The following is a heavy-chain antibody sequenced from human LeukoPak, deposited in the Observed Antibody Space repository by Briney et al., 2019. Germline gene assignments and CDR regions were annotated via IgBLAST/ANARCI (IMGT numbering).Heavy chain of an antibody. Sequence: GRSLRLSCAASGFTFSSYGMHWVRQAPGKGLERVALIWYDGSNKYYADSVKGRFTISRDNSKNTLYLQMNSLRAEDTAVYYCARALFNYDSGGLTYWGQGTLVTVSS. CDR3: ARALFNYDSGGLTY. CDR1: GFTFSSYG. CDR2: IWYDGSNK. D-gene: IGHD3-22*01. J-gene: IGHJ4*02. V-gene: IGHV3-33*01.